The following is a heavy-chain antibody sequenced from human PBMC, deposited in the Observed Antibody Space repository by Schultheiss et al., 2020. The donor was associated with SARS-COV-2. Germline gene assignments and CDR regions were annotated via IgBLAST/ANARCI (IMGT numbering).Heavy chain of an antibody. Sequence: SVKVSCKASGGTFSSYAISWVRQAPGQGLEWMGGIIPIFGTANYAQKLQGRVTLTTDTSTSTAYMELRSLRSDDTAVYYCARDISGSDYWGQGTLVTVSS. CDR3: ARDISGSDY. V-gene: IGHV1-69*05. CDR2: IIPIFGTA. J-gene: IGHJ4*02. CDR1: GGTFSSYA.